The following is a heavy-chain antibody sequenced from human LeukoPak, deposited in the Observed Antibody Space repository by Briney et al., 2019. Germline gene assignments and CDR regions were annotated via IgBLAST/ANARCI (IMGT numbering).Heavy chain of an antibody. V-gene: IGHV3-21*01. J-gene: IGHJ3*02. CDR3: ARGRSITLLRGVAMSDGFDI. D-gene: IGHD3-10*01. CDR2: IDTSGSYI. CDR1: GFTFSTYS. Sequence: GGSLRLSCAASGFTFSTYSMNWVRQAPGKGLEWVSFIDTSGSYIYYGDSMKGRFTISRDNAKNSLYLQMSGLRAEDTAVYYCARGRSITLLRGVAMSDGFDIWGQGAMVTASS.